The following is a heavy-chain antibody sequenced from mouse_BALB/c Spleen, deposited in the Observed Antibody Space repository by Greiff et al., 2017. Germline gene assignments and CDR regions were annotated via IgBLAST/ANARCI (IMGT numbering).Heavy chain of an antibody. CDR3: ARSITTLAMDY. V-gene: IGHV1-66*01. J-gene: IGHJ4*01. CDR2: IFPGSGNT. CDR1: GYSFTSYY. Sequence: QVQLKESGPELVKPGASVKISCKASGYSFTSYYIHWVKQRPGQGLEWIGWIFPGSGNTKYNEKFKGKATLTADTSSSTAYMQLSSLTSEDSAVYFCARSITTLAMDYWGQGTSVTVSS. D-gene: IGHD2-4*01.